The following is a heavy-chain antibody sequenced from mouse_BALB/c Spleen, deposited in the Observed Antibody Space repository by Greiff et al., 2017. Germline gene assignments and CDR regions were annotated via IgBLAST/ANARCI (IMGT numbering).Heavy chain of an antibody. Sequence: EVQVVESGGGLVKPGGSLKLSCAASGFTFSDYYMYWVRQTPEKRLEWVATISDGGSYTYYPDSVKGRFTISRDNAKNNLYLQMSSLKSEDTAMYYCAGEGGNYLYFDVWGAGTTVTVSS. V-gene: IGHV5-4*02. CDR2: ISDGGSYT. J-gene: IGHJ1*01. CDR1: GFTFSDYY. CDR3: AGEGGNYLYFDV. D-gene: IGHD2-1*01.